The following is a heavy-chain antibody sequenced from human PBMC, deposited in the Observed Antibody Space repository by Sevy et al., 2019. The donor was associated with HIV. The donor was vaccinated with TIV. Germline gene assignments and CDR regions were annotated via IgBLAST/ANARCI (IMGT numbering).Heavy chain of an antibody. J-gene: IGHJ4*02. CDR3: ARGLATADTPEYYFDY. CDR1: GFTFDDYA. Sequence: SLRLSCTTSGFTFDDYAMSWFRQAPGKGLEWVAFITRNSYEAYGGTTEYAASVKGRFIISRDDSKSIAYLKMNSLKSEDTAVYYCARGLATADTPEYYFDYWGQGTLVTVSS. V-gene: IGHV3-49*03. CDR2: ITRNSYEAYGGTT. D-gene: IGHD5-12*01.